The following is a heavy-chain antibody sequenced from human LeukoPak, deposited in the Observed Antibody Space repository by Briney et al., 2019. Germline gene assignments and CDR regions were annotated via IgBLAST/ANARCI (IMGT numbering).Heavy chain of an antibody. D-gene: IGHD3-3*01. CDR2: IWYDGSNK. Sequence: PGGSLRLSCAASGFTFSSYGMHWVRQAPGKGLEWVAVIWYDGSNKYYADSVKGRFTISRDNSKNTLYLQMNSLRAEDTAVYYCARDYSPDYDFWSGYFDYWGQGTLVTVSS. CDR1: GFTFSSYG. J-gene: IGHJ4*02. CDR3: ARDYSPDYDFWSGYFDY. V-gene: IGHV3-33*01.